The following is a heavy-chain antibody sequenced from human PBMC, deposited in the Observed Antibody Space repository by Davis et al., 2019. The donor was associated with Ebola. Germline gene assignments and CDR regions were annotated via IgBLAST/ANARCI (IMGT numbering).Heavy chain of an antibody. CDR1: GYTFISYY. J-gene: IGHJ4*02. CDR3: ARGYPVDSSGYYN. CDR2: INPSSGST. V-gene: IGHV1-46*01. D-gene: IGHD3-22*01. Sequence: AAPAKVSCKASGYTFISYYMHWVRQAPGQGLEWMGMINPSSGSTTFAQKFQGRITMTTDTSTSTVYMELSSLRSEDTTEYYCARGYPVDSSGYYNWGQGTLVTVSS.